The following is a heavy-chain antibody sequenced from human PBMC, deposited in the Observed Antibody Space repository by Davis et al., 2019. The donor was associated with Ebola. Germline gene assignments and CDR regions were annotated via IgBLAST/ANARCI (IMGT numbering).Heavy chain of an antibody. CDR3: ARGINVVTAMRFDY. CDR1: GFTFSIFG. J-gene: IGHJ4*02. V-gene: IGHV3-48*02. D-gene: IGHD2-21*02. CDR2: ISSSTTTI. Sequence: GESLKISCAASGFTFSIFGMNWVRQAPGKGLEWLSYISSSTTTIYYADSVKGRFSISRDKAKNSLYLQMDSLTDEDTAVYYCARGINVVTAMRFDYWGQGTLVTVSS.